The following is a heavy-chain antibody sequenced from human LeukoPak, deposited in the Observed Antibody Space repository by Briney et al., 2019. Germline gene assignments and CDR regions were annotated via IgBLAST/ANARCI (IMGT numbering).Heavy chain of an antibody. Sequence: SETLSLTCPVSGYSISSGYYWGWIRQPPGKGLEWIGNIYHSGTTYYNPSLKSRVTISVDTSKNQFSLKVISVTAADTAVYYCARGRGAVGFDYWGQGTLVTVSS. CDR3: ARGRGAVGFDY. CDR2: IYHSGTT. V-gene: IGHV4-38-2*02. CDR1: GYSISSGYY. J-gene: IGHJ4*02.